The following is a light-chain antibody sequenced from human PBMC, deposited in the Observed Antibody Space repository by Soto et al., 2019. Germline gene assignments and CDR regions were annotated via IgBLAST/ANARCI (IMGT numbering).Light chain of an antibody. CDR1: QSISSW. V-gene: IGKV1-5*01. Sequence: DIQMTQSPSTLSASVGDRVTITCRASQSISSWLAWYQQKPGKAPKLRIYDASSLESGGPSRFSGSGSGTEFPLTISCLQPDDFATYYCQQYNSYPWTFGQGTKVEIK. CDR2: DAS. CDR3: QQYNSYPWT. J-gene: IGKJ1*01.